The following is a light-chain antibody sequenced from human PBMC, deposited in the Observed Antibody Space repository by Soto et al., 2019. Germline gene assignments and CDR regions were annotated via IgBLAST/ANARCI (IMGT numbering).Light chain of an antibody. Sequence: DPQMTQSPSSVSAAVGDTVTITCRPSQGISVWLAWYQVKPGQAPKLLIYATSRIHGVPSRFAGSGFETDFTLTINNLQPEDSAIYYCQQGNFFPWTFGQGTKVEVK. CDR1: QGISVW. CDR2: ATS. J-gene: IGKJ1*01. V-gene: IGKV1-12*01. CDR3: QQGNFFPWT.